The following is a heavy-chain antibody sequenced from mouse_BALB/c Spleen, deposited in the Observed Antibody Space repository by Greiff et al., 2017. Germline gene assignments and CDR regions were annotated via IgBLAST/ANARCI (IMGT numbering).Heavy chain of an antibody. V-gene: IGHV5-6-2*01. CDR3: ANLGGDYAMDY. J-gene: IGHJ4*01. CDR2: INSNGGST. Sequence: EVQGVESGGGLVKLGGSLKLSCAASGFTFSSYYMSWVRQTPEKRLELVAAINSNGGSTYYPDTVKGRFTISRDNAKNTLYLQMSSLKSEDTALYYCANLGGDYAMDYWGQGTSVTVSS. CDR1: GFTFSSYY.